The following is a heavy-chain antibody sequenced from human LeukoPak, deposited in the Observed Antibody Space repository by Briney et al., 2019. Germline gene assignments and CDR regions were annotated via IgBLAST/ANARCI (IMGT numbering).Heavy chain of an antibody. Sequence: GGSLRLSCAASGFTFSSYAISWVRQAPGKGLEWVSAISGSGGSTYYADSVKGRFTISRDNSKNTLYLQMNSLRAEDTAVYYCAKVDVGGWFNYWGQGTLVTVSS. CDR2: ISGSGGST. J-gene: IGHJ4*02. V-gene: IGHV3-23*01. CDR1: GFTFSSYA. CDR3: AKVDVGGWFNY. D-gene: IGHD6-19*01.